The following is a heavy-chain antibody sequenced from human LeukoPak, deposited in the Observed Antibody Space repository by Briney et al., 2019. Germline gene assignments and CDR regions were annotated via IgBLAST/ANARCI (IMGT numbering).Heavy chain of an antibody. J-gene: IGHJ4*01. Sequence: GGSLSLLCAASAFNLSDYILNWARQAPGKGLEWVSFISTDSHTKYYADSVRGRFTISRDNAKNSLYLQMNILGDVDTAVYYCATVLGGWTEDTCADWGHGVLVTVSS. D-gene: IGHD6-19*01. CDR1: AFNLSDYI. CDR2: ISTDSHTK. CDR3: ATVLGGWTEDTCAD. V-gene: IGHV3-48*02.